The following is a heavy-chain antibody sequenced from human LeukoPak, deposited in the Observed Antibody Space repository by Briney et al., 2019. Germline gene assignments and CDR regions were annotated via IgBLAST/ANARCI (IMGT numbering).Heavy chain of an antibody. CDR3: ARESGSSSDFDY. J-gene: IGHJ4*02. D-gene: IGHD1-26*01. V-gene: IGHV3-30-3*01. CDR1: GLTFGSYA. Sequence: SLTLSRAVYGLTFGSYAMHWVSQAHGSLLEWVAVISYDGSNKYYADSVKGRFTISRDNSKNTLYLQMNSLRAEDTAVYYCARESGSSSDFDYWGQGTLVTVPS. CDR2: ISYDGSNK.